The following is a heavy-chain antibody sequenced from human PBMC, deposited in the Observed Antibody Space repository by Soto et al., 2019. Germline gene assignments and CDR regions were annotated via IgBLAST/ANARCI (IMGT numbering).Heavy chain of an antibody. CDR3: AKYQPMTQPRPYFDY. CDR2: ISSSGGST. D-gene: IGHD3-22*01. CDR1: GFTFSSYA. V-gene: IGHV3-23*01. J-gene: IGHJ4*02. Sequence: EVQQLESGGDLIQPGGSLRLSCAASGFTFSSYAMSWVRQAPGKGLGWVSAISSSGGSTFYADSVKGRFTISRDNSRITLYLQMNSLRAEDTAIYYCAKYQPMTQPRPYFDYWGQGTLVTVSS.